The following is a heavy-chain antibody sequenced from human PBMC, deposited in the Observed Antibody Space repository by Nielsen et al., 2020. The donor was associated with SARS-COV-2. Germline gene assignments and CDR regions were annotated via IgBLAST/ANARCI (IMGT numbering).Heavy chain of an antibody. CDR2: ISYDGSNK. CDR1: GFTFSSYA. V-gene: IGHV3-30-3*01. J-gene: IGHJ4*02. D-gene: IGHD3-3*01. Sequence: GESLKISCAASGFTFSSYAMHWVRQAPGKGLEWVAVISYDGSNKYYADSVKGRFTISRDNSKNTLYLQMNSLRAEDTALYYCANFGDYSDYWGQGTLVTVSS. CDR3: ANFGDYSDY.